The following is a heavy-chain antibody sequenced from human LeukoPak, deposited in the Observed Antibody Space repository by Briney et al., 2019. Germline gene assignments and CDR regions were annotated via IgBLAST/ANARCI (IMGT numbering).Heavy chain of an antibody. D-gene: IGHD3/OR15-3a*01. CDR2: ISVHYGNT. J-gene: IGHJ4*02. CDR1: GYNSMSFG. Sequence: ASVKDSCKASGYNSMSFGISWVKQAPGQGLEWMGWISVHYGNTNYAQKFQDRFTMTTDTSTSTAYMKVRSLSSDDTAVYYCRTGPYYFDIWGQGTLVTVSS. CDR3: RTGPYYFDI. V-gene: IGHV1-18*01.